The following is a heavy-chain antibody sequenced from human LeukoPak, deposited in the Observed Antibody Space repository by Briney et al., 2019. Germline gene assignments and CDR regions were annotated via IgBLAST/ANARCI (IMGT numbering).Heavy chain of an antibody. CDR1: GGSLSGYY. V-gene: IGHV4-34*01. D-gene: IGHD6-6*01. CDR2: INHSGST. J-gene: IGHJ4*02. CDR3: ARAMSIAARLQTIFDY. Sequence: SETLSLTCAVYGGSLSGYYWIWIRQPPGKGLEWIGEINHSGSTNYNPSLRSRVTISVDTSKNQFSLNLTSVTAADTAVYYCARAMSIAARLQTIFDYWGQGTLVTVSS.